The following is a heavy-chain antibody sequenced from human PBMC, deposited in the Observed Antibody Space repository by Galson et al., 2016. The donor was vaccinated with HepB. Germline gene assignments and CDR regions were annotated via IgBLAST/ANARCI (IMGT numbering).Heavy chain of an antibody. CDR2: IHYSGST. V-gene: IGHV4-34*01. CDR3: ARGRLGGAAN. D-gene: IGHD1-26*01. Sequence: SETLSLTCAASGGAFIDYQWTWIRQSPGKGLEWIGEIHYSGSTNYNPTLQSRATISADTIKKQFSLKLSSVTAADTAVDYCARGRLGGAANWGQGTLVTVSS. J-gene: IGHJ4*02. CDR1: GGAFIDYQ.